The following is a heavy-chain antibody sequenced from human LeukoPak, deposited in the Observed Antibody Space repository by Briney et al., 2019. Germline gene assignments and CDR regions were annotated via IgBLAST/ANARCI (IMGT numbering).Heavy chain of an antibody. Sequence: GGSLRLSCAASGFTFSTYWMSWVRQAPGKGLEWVANIKEDGSEKYYGDPVKGRFTISRDNAKNSLYPQMNSLRAEDTAVYYCARDSSGYQWGQGTLVTVSS. D-gene: IGHD3-22*01. CDR3: ARDSSGYQ. J-gene: IGHJ4*02. CDR1: GFTFSTYW. V-gene: IGHV3-7*01. CDR2: IKEDGSEK.